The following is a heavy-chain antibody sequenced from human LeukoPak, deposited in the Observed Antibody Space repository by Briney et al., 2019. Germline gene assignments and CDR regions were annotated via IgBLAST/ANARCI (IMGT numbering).Heavy chain of an antibody. CDR2: ISYDGSHK. CDR1: GFTFSSYG. J-gene: IGHJ4*02. V-gene: IGHV3-30*18. D-gene: IGHD4-17*01. CDR3: AKDYLSMTTVTPLDY. Sequence: GRSLRLSCAASGFTFSSYGMHWVRQAPGKGLEWVAPISYDGSHKYYADSVKGRFTISRDNSRNTLYLKMNSLRAEDTAVYYCAKDYLSMTTVTPLDYWGQGTLVTVSS.